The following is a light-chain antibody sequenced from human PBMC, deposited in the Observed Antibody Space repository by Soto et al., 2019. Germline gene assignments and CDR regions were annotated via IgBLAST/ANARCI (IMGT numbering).Light chain of an antibody. J-gene: IGKJ4*01. CDR2: GAS. V-gene: IGKV3-20*01. CDR3: KQYGRSPLT. CDR1: QSVDSSS. Sequence: EIVLTQSPSTLSLYPGERVTLSCRASQSVDSSSLGWYQQKPAQAPRLLIYGASSRATGIPDRFSGSGSGTDFPLTISKLEPEDSAVYYCKQYGRSPLTFGGGTKV.